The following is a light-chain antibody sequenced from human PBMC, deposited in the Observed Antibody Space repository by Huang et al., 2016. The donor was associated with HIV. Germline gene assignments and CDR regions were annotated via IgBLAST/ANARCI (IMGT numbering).Light chain of an antibody. CDR2: GAS. Sequence: DIQMTQSPSSLSASVGDRVTISCRASQSITTFLNWYQQKPGKAPKLLIYGASGLQSGVPSRFSGSGSGTDFTLTISSLQPEDFATYYCQQSYRTPLTFGGGTKVEIK. CDR3: QQSYRTPLT. CDR1: QSITTF. J-gene: IGKJ4*01. V-gene: IGKV1-39*01.